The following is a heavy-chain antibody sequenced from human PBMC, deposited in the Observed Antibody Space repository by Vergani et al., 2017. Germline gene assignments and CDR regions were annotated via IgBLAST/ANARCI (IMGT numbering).Heavy chain of an antibody. D-gene: IGHD4-23*01. Sequence: EVKLVEFGGGLVQPGRLVRFYCKDSGFTFGDYDMSWVRQAPGKGLEWVGFLRSRAYGGTAEHAASVKGRFTISRDDSKSIAYLQMNSLKTEDTAVYYCTRGDTVVTPGGDYYYNGMDVWGQGTTVTVSS. V-gene: IGHV3-49*04. CDR3: TRGDTVVTPGGDYYYNGMDV. CDR1: GFTFGDYD. CDR2: LRSRAYGGTA. J-gene: IGHJ6*02.